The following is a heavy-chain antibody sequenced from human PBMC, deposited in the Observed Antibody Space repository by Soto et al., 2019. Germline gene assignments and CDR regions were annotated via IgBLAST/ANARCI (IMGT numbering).Heavy chain of an antibody. CDR3: ARAPYSSSSNWFDP. D-gene: IGHD6-6*01. CDR2: ISSSGSTI. CDR1: GFTFSSYE. V-gene: IGHV3-48*03. J-gene: IGHJ5*02. Sequence: PGGSLRLSCAASGFTFSSYEMNWVRQAPGKGLEWVSYISSSGSTIYYADSVKGRFTISRDNAKNSLYLQMNSLRAEDTAVYYCARAPYSSSSNWFDPWGQGTLVTVSS.